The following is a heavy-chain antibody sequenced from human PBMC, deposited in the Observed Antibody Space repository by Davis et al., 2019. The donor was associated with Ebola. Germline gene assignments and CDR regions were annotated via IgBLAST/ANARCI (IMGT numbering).Heavy chain of an antibody. CDR3: ARVGYDILTGQTYFDY. Sequence: ASVKVSCKASGYTFTGYYMHWVRQAPGQGLEWMGWINPNSGGTNYAQKFQGRVTMTRDTSISTAYMELSRLRSDDTAVYYCARVGYDILTGQTYFDYWGQGTLVTVSS. D-gene: IGHD3-9*01. J-gene: IGHJ4*02. CDR2: INPNSGGT. CDR1: GYTFTGYY. V-gene: IGHV1-2*02.